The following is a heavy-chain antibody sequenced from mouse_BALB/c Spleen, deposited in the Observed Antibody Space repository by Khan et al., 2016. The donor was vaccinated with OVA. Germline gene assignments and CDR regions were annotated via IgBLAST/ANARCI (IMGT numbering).Heavy chain of an antibody. CDR1: GFSLTNYG. D-gene: IGHD2-10*01. V-gene: IGHV2-6-1*01. CDR3: ARQPYYHYNSMDY. CDR2: IWSDGST. Sequence: QVQLKQSGPGLVAPSQSLSITCTISGFSLTNYGVHWVRQPPGKGLEWLVVIWSDGSTYYNSALKSRLTISKDNSESQVFLKMNSLQTDDTAMYFCARQPYYHYNSMDYWGQGTAVTVSS. J-gene: IGHJ4*01.